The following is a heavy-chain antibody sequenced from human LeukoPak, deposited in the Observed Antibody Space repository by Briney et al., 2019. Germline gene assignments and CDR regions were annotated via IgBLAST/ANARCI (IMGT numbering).Heavy chain of an antibody. CDR2: ISSTGSYI. V-gene: IGHV3-21*04. J-gene: IGHJ3*02. CDR3: AKAGSWFDAFDI. CDR1: GFNFSSYS. Sequence: PGGSLRLSCAASGFNFSSYSMNWVRQAPGKGLEWVSFISSTGSYIYDADSVKGRFTISRDNAKKSLFLQMNSLRAEDTALYYCAKAGSWFDAFDIWGQGTMVTVSS. D-gene: IGHD6-13*01.